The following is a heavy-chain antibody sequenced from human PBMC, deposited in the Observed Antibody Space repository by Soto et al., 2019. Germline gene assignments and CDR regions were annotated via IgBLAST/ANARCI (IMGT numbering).Heavy chain of an antibody. CDR1: GYTLTELS. Sequence: ASVKVSCKVSGYTLTELSMHWVRQAPGKGLEWMGGFDPEDGETIYAQKFQGRVTMTEDTSTDTAYMELSSLRSEDTAVDCCATEHESLGDAFDIWGQGTMVTVSS. CDR2: FDPEDGET. D-gene: IGHD3-16*01. V-gene: IGHV1-24*01. J-gene: IGHJ3*02. CDR3: ATEHESLGDAFDI.